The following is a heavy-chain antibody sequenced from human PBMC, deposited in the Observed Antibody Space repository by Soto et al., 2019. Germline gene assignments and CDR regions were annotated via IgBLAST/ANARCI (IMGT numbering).Heavy chain of an antibody. D-gene: IGHD6-13*01. CDR2: ISYDGSNK. CDR3: ARGLAAGFDP. Sequence: QVQLVEPGGGVVQPGRSLRLSCAASGFTFSSYAMHWVGQAPGKGLEWVAVISYDGSNKYYADSVKGRFTISRDNSKNTLYLQMNSLRAEDTAVYYCARGLAAGFDPWGQGTLVTVSS. V-gene: IGHV3-30-3*01. CDR1: GFTFSSYA. J-gene: IGHJ5*02.